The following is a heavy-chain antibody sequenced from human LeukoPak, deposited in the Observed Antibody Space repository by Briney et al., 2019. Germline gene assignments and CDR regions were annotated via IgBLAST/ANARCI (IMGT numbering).Heavy chain of an antibody. J-gene: IGHJ4*02. CDR2: INYRGRS. CDR1: GGSISSGGYY. V-gene: IGHV4-39*07. CDR3: ARDGSDNWGQFDY. D-gene: IGHD1-1*01. Sequence: PSETLSLTCTVSGGSISSGGYYWSWIRQPPGKGLEWIGNINYRGRSYHNPSLKSRVTISLDPSKNQFYLELSSVAAADTAVYYCARDGSDNWGQFDYWGQGTLATVSS.